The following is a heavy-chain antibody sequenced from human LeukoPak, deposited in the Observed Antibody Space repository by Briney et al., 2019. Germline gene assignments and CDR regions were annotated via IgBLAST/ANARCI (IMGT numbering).Heavy chain of an antibody. CDR2: ISTDGSST. Sequence: PGGSLRLSCAASGFSISGYWMHWVRQAPGKGLVWISRISTDGSSTTYADPVKGRFTISRDNAKNTLYLQMNSLRADDTAVYFCARGRVTSSWYYFDYWGQGTLVTVSS. D-gene: IGHD6-13*01. J-gene: IGHJ4*02. CDR3: ARGRVTSSWYYFDY. V-gene: IGHV3-74*01. CDR1: GFSISGYW.